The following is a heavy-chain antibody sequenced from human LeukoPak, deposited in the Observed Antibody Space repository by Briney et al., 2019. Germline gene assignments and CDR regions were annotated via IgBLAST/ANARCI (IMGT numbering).Heavy chain of an antibody. CDR3: ARDSKIYCSGGSCYHWAY. CDR1: GYTFTSYG. J-gene: IGHJ4*02. Sequence: ASVKVSCKASGYTFTSYGISWVRQAPGQGLEWMGWISAYNGNTNYAQKLQGRVTMTTDTSTSTAYMELRSLRSDDTAVYYCARDSKIYCSGGSCYHWAYWGQGTLVTVSS. CDR2: ISAYNGNT. D-gene: IGHD2-15*01. V-gene: IGHV1-18*01.